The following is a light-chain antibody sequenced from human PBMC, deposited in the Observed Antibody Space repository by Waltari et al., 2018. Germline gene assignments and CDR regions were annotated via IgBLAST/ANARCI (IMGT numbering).Light chain of an antibody. V-gene: IGKV3-20*01. J-gene: IGKJ1*01. CDR1: QPVASSS. Sequence: EIVLTQSPGTASLSPGERVTLSCRASQPVASSSLAWYQQKPGRAPRLVIYRASRRATGIPDRFSGSGSGTDFSLTISRLEPEDFAVYYCQQHGTLPATFGQGTKVEIK. CDR2: RAS. CDR3: QQHGTLPAT.